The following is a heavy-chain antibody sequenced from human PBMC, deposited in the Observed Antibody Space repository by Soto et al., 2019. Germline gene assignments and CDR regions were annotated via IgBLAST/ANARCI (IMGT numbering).Heavy chain of an antibody. CDR3: ASPYYYGSGSYYISGVGDAFDI. CDR2: IYYSGST. J-gene: IGHJ3*02. V-gene: IGHV4-39*01. CDR1: GGSISSSSYY. D-gene: IGHD3-10*01. Sequence: QLQLQESGPGLVKPSETLSLTCTVSGGSISSSSYYWGWIRQPPGKGLEWIGSIYYSGSTYYNPSLKSRVTISVDTSKNQFSLKLSSVTAADTAVYYCASPYYYGSGSYYISGVGDAFDIWGQGTMVTVSS.